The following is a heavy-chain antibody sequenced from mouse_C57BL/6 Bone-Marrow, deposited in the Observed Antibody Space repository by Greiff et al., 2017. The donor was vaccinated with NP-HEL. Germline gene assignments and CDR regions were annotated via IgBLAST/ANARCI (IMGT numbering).Heavy chain of an antibody. CDR3: ARGDYGSSRFGYAMDY. D-gene: IGHD1-1*01. Sequence: QGQRKKEGAELVKPGASVKISCKASGYAFSSYWMNWVKERPGKGLEWIGQIYPGDGDTKYNGKFKGKATLTADKSSSTAYMQVSSLTSEDSAVYFCARGDYGSSRFGYAMDYWGQGTSVTVSS. CDR2: IYPGDGDT. CDR1: GYAFSSYW. V-gene: IGHV1-80*01. J-gene: IGHJ4*01.